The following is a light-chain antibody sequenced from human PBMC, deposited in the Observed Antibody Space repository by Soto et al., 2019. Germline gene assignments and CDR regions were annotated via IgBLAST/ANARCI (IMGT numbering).Light chain of an antibody. Sequence: DIQMTQSPSSLSASGGDRVTITCRASQPIGRYLNWYQQQPGKAPKLLIYAGSNLQSGVPSRFSGTGSGADFTLTISSLQPEDFATYYCQQSFITPHTFGQGTKVDIK. V-gene: IGKV1-39*01. CDR1: QPIGRY. CDR2: AGS. CDR3: QQSFITPHT. J-gene: IGKJ2*01.